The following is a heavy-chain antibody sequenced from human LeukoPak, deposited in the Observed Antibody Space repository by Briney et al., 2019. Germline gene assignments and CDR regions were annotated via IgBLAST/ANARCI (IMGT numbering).Heavy chain of an antibody. V-gene: IGHV3-43*02. Sequence: GGSLRLSCAAPGFMFHDYAIHWVRQAPGKGLEWVSLISGDGGSTFYADSVKGRFTISRDNSKNSLYLQMNSLRSDDTALYHCARESESSGWYDYWGQGTLVTVSS. CDR3: ARESESSGWYDY. CDR1: GFMFHDYA. CDR2: ISGDGGST. J-gene: IGHJ4*02. D-gene: IGHD6-19*01.